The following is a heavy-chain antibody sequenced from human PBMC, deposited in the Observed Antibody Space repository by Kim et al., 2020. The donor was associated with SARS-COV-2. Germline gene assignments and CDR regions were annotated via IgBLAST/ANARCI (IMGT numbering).Heavy chain of an antibody. CDR1: GYTFTGYY. CDR2: INPNSGGT. Sequence: ASVKVSCKASGYTFTGYYMHWVRQAPGQGLEWMGRINPNSGGTNYAQKFQGRVTMTRDTSISTAYMELSRLRSDDTAVYYCARGLTGTTRGYYYYGMDVWGQGTTVTVSS. V-gene: IGHV1-2*06. CDR3: ARGLTGTTRGYYYYGMDV. J-gene: IGHJ6*02. D-gene: IGHD1-20*01.